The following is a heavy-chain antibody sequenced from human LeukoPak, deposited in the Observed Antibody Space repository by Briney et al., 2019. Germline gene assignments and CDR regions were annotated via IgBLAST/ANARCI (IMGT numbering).Heavy chain of an antibody. CDR3: ARDQQYYDFWSGYWYGMDV. D-gene: IGHD3-3*01. CDR1: GYTFTGYY. CDR2: INPSSGGT. J-gene: IGHJ6*02. V-gene: IGHV1-2*04. Sequence: ASVKVSCKASGYTFTGYYMHWVRQAPGQGLEWMGWINPSSGGTNYAQKFQGWVTMTRDTSISTAYMELSRLRSDDTAVYYCARDQQYYDFWSGYWYGMDVWGQGTTVTVSS.